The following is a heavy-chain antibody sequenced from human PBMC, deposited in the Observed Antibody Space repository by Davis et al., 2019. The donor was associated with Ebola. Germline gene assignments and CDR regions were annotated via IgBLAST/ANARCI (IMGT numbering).Heavy chain of an antibody. CDR3: ARDSGSYSKGYDY. CDR1: GGSISSYY. J-gene: IGHJ4*02. D-gene: IGHD1-26*01. V-gene: IGHV4-59*12. Sequence: SETLSLTCTVSGGSISSYYWSWIRQPPGKGLEWIGYIYYSGSTNYNPSLKSRVTISVDTSKNQFSLKLSSVTAADTAVYYCARDSGSYSKGYDYWGQGTLVTVSS. CDR2: IYYSGST.